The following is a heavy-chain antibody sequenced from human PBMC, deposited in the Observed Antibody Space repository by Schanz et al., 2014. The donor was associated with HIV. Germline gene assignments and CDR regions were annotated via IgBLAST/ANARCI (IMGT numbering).Heavy chain of an antibody. CDR1: GFTFDSQS. Sequence: VQLVESGGGLVKPGGSLRLSCEASGFTFDSQSMNWVRQAPGKGLEWVAVIWYDGSSKYYADSVKGRFTISRDNSKNTLYLQMNSLRVEDTAVYYCAKDEGGGYYYYGMDVWGQGTTVTVSS. V-gene: IGHV3-33*06. CDR2: IWYDGSSK. J-gene: IGHJ6*02. D-gene: IGHD3-16*01. CDR3: AKDEGGGYYYYGMDV.